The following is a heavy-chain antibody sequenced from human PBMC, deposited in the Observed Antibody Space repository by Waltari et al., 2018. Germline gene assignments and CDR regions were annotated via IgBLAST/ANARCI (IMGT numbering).Heavy chain of an antibody. CDR1: GYSFTSYW. Sequence: EVQLVQSGAEVKKPGESLKISCKGSGYSFTSYWIGWVRQMPGKGLEWMGMICTGDTDTRDSPSFQGQLTISADKSVSTAYLQWSSLKASDTAMYYGARRAGRSCSGGSCYYFDYWGQGTLVTVSS. J-gene: IGHJ4*02. D-gene: IGHD2-15*01. V-gene: IGHV5-51*01. CDR3: ARRAGRSCSGGSCYYFDY. CDR2: ICTGDTDT.